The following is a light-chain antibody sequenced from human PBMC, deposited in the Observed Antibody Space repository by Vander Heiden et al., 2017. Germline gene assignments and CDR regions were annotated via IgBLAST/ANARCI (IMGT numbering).Light chain of an antibody. V-gene: IGLV1-40*01. CDR3: QSYDRSLTGWV. CDR1: SSNSGAGYD. CDR2: ANS. Sequence: HSVLTQPPSVSGAPGQSVTISCTGSSSNSGAGYDVHWYQQVPGTAPKLLISANSNRPSGVPDRFSGSKSGTSASLTITGLQAEDEADYYCQSYDRSLTGWVFGGGAKLTVL. J-gene: IGLJ3*02.